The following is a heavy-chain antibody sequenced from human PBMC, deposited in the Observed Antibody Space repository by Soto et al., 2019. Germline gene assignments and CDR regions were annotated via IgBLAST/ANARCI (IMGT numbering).Heavy chain of an antibody. CDR2: IYYSGST. Sequence: SETLSLTCTVSGRSISSVNYYWSWIRQPPGKGLEWIGYIYYSGSTYYNPSLRSRVTISVDTSKNQFSLKLSSVTAADTAVYYCARYGSGECNRGTCYSPFDYWGQGTLVTVPS. V-gene: IGHV4-30-4*01. CDR3: ARYGSGECNRGTCYSPFDY. CDR1: GRSISSVNYY. D-gene: IGHD2-15*01. J-gene: IGHJ4*02.